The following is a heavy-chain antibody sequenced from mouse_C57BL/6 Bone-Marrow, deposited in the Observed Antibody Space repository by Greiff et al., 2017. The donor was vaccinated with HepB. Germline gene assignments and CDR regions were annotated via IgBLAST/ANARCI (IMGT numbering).Heavy chain of an antibody. J-gene: IGHJ3*01. CDR3: ASLLTWFAY. Sequence: EVKLMESGGGLVQPGGSLKLSCAASGFTFSDYYMYWVRQTPEKRLEWVAYISNGGGSTYYPDTVKGRFTISRDNAKNTLYLQMSRLKSEDTAMYYCASLLTWFAYWGQGTLVTVSA. CDR1: GFTFSDYY. D-gene: IGHD2-1*01. V-gene: IGHV5-12*01. CDR2: ISNGGGST.